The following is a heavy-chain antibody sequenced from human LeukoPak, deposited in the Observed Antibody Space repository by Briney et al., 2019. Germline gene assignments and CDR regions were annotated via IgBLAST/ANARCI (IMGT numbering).Heavy chain of an antibody. CDR2: ISSSGSTI. Sequence: PGGSLRLSCAASGFTFSSYEMNWVRQAPGKGLEWVSYISSSGSTIYYADSVRGRFTISRDNSKNTLYLQMNSLRAEDTAVYYCATLKSPYYASGDSWAFDIWGLGTMVTVSS. CDR1: GFTFSSYE. CDR3: ATLKSPYYASGDSWAFDI. V-gene: IGHV3-48*01. D-gene: IGHD3-10*01. J-gene: IGHJ3*02.